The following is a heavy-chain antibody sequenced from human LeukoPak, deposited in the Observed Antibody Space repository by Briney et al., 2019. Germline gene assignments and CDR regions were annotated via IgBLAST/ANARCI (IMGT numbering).Heavy chain of an antibody. CDR2: INWNGGST. D-gene: IGHD1-26*01. CDR1: GFTFDDYG. Sequence: GGSLRLSCAASGFTFDDYGMSWVRQAPGKGPEWVSGINWNGGSTGYADSVKGRFTISRDNAKNSLYLQMNSLRAEDTALYYCAREFDRYSGSYPKDFDYWGQGTLVTVSS. V-gene: IGHV3-20*04. CDR3: AREFDRYSGSYPKDFDY. J-gene: IGHJ4*02.